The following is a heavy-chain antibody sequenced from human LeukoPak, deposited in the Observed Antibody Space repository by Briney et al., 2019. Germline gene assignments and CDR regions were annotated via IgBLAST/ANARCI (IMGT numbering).Heavy chain of an antibody. CDR2: INPSGGST. V-gene: IGHV1-46*03. Sequence: GASVEVSCKASGYTFTSYYMHWVRQAPGQGLEWMGMINPSGGSTTYAQKFQGRVTMTRDTSTSTVYMELSSLRSEDTAVYYCARESSGSYYHFDYWGQGTLVTVSS. J-gene: IGHJ4*02. CDR1: GYTFTSYY. D-gene: IGHD1-26*01. CDR3: ARESSGSYYHFDY.